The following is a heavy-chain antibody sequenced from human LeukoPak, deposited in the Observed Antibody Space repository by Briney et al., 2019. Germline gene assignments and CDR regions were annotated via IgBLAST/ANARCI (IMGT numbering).Heavy chain of an antibody. D-gene: IGHD5-24*01. Sequence: GGSLRLSCAASGFTFSSYGMHWVRQAPGKGLEWVAVIRYDGSNKYYADSVKGRFTISRDNSKNTLYLQMNSLRAEDTAVYYCAKDRELGRWLQLRTPFDYWGQGTLVTVSS. V-gene: IGHV3-30*02. CDR1: GFTFSSYG. CDR3: AKDRELGRWLQLRTPFDY. CDR2: IRYDGSNK. J-gene: IGHJ4*02.